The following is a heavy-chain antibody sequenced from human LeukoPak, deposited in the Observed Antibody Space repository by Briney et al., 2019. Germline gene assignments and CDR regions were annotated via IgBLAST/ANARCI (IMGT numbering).Heavy chain of an antibody. CDR2: MNRSGST. J-gene: IGHJ5*02. CDR3: ARGGAVLCSAGRCYSYWFDP. Sequence: PSETLSLTCAVYGGSSIGYYWSWIRQPPGKGMEWIGEMNRSGSTNYNPSLKSRVTISVDTSKNQFSLKLSSVTAADTAAYYCARGGAVLCSAGRCYSYWFDPWGQGTLVTVSS. V-gene: IGHV4-34*01. D-gene: IGHD2-15*01. CDR1: GGSSIGYY.